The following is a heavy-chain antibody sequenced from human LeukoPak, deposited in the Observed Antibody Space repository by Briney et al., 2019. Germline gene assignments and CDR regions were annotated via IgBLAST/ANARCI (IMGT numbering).Heavy chain of an antibody. CDR1: GASISSYY. J-gene: IGHJ6*02. D-gene: IGHD2-15*01. CDR2: VSYSGST. CDR3: ARLFSAYDIVYYGLDV. Sequence: PSETLSLTCTVSGASISSYYWSWIRQPPGKGLESIGYVSYSGSTNYNPSLKSRVTISIDTSKNQFSLKLSSVTAADTAVYYCARLFSAYDIVYYGLDVWGQGTTVTVSS. V-gene: IGHV4-59*08.